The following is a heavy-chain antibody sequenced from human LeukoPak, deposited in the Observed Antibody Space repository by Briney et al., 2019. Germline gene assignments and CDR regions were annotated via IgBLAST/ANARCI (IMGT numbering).Heavy chain of an antibody. CDR1: GYIITSYW. D-gene: IGHD3-10*01. CDR2: IYPGDSDT. V-gene: IGHV5-51*01. CDR3: ASTLWFGELLEAGDAFDI. J-gene: IGHJ3*02. Sequence: GAPLLISCKGSGYIITSYWNGWVRQMPGKGLEGMGIIYPGDSDTRYSPSFQGQVTISADTSISTDYLQWSSLKAWDTAMYYCASTLWFGELLEAGDAFDIWGEGTMVTVSS.